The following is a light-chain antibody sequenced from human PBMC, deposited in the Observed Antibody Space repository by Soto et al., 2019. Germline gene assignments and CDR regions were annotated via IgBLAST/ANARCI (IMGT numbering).Light chain of an antibody. Sequence: DIVMSQSPLSLPVTPGEPASISCRSSQSLLHSNGYNYLDWFLQKPGQSPQLLIYLGSNRASGVPDRFSGSGSGTDFTLKISRVEAEDVGVYYCMQSISGWTFGQGTKVEIK. CDR1: QSLLHSNGYNY. CDR3: MQSISGWT. CDR2: LGS. V-gene: IGKV2-28*01. J-gene: IGKJ1*01.